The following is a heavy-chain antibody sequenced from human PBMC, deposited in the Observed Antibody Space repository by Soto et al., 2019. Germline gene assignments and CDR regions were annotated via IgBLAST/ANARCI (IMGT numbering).Heavy chain of an antibody. D-gene: IGHD2-2*01. CDR3: ASALVPAADGELWYGEHFDY. CDR2: IIPIFGTA. V-gene: IGHV1-69*12. Sequence: QVQLVQSGAEVKKPGSSVKVSCKASGGTFSSYAISWVRQAPGQGLEWMGGIIPIFGTANYAQKFQGRVTITADESTSTAHMELSSLRSEDTAVYYCASALVPAADGELWYGEHFDYWGQGTLVTVSS. J-gene: IGHJ4*02. CDR1: GGTFSSYA.